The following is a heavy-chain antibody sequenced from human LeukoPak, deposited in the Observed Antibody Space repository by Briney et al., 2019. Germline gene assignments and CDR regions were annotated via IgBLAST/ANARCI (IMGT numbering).Heavy chain of an antibody. CDR1: GYTFTSYD. D-gene: IGHD3-10*01. J-gene: IGHJ4*02. Sequence: ASVKVSCKASGYTFTSYDINWVRQATGQGLEWMGWMNPNSGNTGYAQKFQGRATMTRNTSISTAYMELSGLRSEDTAVYYCARGSGYGSGSYYLVYWGQGTLVTVSS. CDR2: MNPNSGNT. CDR3: ARGSGYGSGSYYLVY. V-gene: IGHV1-8*01.